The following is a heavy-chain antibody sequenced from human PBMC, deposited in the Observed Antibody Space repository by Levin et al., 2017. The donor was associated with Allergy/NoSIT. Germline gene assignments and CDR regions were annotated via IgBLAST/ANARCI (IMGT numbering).Heavy chain of an antibody. D-gene: IGHD2-8*01. CDR3: AKGIRNGAQYYFDY. Sequence: GESLKISCAASGFTFSSYAMTWVRQAPGKGLERVATISDGGGSTYYADSVKGRLTISRDNSKNTLYLQMNSLTAEDTAVYYCAKGIRNGAQYYFDYWGQGTLVTVSS. V-gene: IGHV3-23*01. J-gene: IGHJ4*02. CDR2: ISDGGGST. CDR1: GFTFSSYA.